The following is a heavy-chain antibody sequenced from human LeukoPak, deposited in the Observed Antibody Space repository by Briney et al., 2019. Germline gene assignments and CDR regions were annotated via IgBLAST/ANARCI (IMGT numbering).Heavy chain of an antibody. CDR1: GFTFDDYA. V-gene: IGHV3-9*01. Sequence: GGSLRLSCAASGFTFDDYAMHWVRQAPGKGLEWVSGINWNSGSIGYADSVKGRFTISRDNAKNSLYLQMNSLRAEDTAVYYCAREDYDSSGYDYWGQGTLVTVSS. CDR3: AREDYDSSGYDY. J-gene: IGHJ4*02. D-gene: IGHD3-22*01. CDR2: INWNSGSI.